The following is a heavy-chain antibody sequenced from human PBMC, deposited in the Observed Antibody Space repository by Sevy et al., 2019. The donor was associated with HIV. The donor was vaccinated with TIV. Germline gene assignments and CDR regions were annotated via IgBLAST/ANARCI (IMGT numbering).Heavy chain of an antibody. CDR2: IRFDGSDK. CDR1: GFTFRSYG. J-gene: IGHJ5*02. V-gene: IGHV3-30*02. CDR3: AKDTKQYGFRRASEGNL. D-gene: IGHD4-17*01. Sequence: GGSLRLSCVASGFTFRSYGIHWVRQAPGKGLEWVAFIRFDGSDKYYADSVKGRFTISRDNSKDTLYLHMNSLRVEDTAVYYCAKDTKQYGFRRASEGNLWGQGTLVTVSS.